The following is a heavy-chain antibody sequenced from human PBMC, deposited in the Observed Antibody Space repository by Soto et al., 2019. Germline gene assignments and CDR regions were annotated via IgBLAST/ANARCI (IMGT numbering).Heavy chain of an antibody. CDR2: ISSSSSYT. D-gene: IGHD6-19*01. CDR1: GFTFSDYY. V-gene: IGHV3-11*05. J-gene: IGHJ6*02. CDR3: ARWAVAGTGVGYYYYGMGV. Sequence: QVQLVESGGGLVKPGGSLRLSCAASGFTFSDYYMSWIRQAPGKGLEWVSYISSSSSYTNYADSVKGRFTISRDNAKNSLYLQMNSLRAEDTAVYYCARWAVAGTGVGYYYYGMGVWGQGTTVTVSS.